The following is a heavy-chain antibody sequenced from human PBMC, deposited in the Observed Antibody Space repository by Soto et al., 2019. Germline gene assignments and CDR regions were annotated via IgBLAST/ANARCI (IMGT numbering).Heavy chain of an antibody. V-gene: IGHV1-3*05. D-gene: IGHD6-13*01. Sequence: QVQLVQSGAEEKKPGASVKVSCKASGYPFTSHAMHWVRQAPGQRLEWMGWINAGNGNTKYSQKFQGRVTITTDTSASTAYMELSSLRSEDTAVYYCARDGIAAAGTSWFDPWGQGTLVTVSS. CDR2: INAGNGNT. CDR3: ARDGIAAAGTSWFDP. CDR1: GYPFTSHA. J-gene: IGHJ5*02.